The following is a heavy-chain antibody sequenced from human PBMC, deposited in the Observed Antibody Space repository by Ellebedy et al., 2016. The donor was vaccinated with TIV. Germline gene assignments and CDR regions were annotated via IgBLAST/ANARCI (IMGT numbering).Heavy chain of an antibody. D-gene: IGHD3-10*01. CDR2: IFYRGNT. V-gene: IGHV4-39*01. J-gene: IGHJ4*02. CDR1: GASISTSDYW. Sequence: SETLSLTCTVAGASISTSDYWWAWIRQPPGMGLEWIGSIFYRGNTHYNPSLKSRVTLSIDTSENQFSLKVYSMIAEDTAVYYCARQIGLGSWSFDYWGQGTLSTVSS. CDR3: ARQIGLGSWSFDY.